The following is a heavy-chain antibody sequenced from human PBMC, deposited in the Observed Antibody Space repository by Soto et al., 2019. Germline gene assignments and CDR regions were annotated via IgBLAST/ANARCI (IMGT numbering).Heavy chain of an antibody. J-gene: IGHJ4*02. D-gene: IGHD4-4*01. V-gene: IGHV1-69*13. CDR3: ARVRDYSNPYFDY. CDR1: GGTFSSYA. CDR2: IIPIFGTA. Sequence: SVKASCKASGGTFSSYAISWVRQAPGQGLEWMGGIIPIFGTANYAQKFQGRVTITADESTSTAYMELSSLRSEDTAVYYCARVRDYSNPYFDYWGQGTMVTVPS.